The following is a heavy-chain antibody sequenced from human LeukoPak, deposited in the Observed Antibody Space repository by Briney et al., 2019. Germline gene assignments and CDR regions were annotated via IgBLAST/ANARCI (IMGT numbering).Heavy chain of an antibody. CDR1: GGTFSSYA. Sequence: SVKVSCKASGGTFSSYAISWVRQAPGQGLEWMGGIIPIFGTANYAQKFQGRVTITADESTSTAYMELSSLRSEDTAVYYCASRYCSSTSCYDYYGMDVWGQGTTVTVSS. CDR3: ASRYCSSTSCYDYYGMDV. V-gene: IGHV1-69*01. J-gene: IGHJ6*02. CDR2: IIPIFGTA. D-gene: IGHD2-2*01.